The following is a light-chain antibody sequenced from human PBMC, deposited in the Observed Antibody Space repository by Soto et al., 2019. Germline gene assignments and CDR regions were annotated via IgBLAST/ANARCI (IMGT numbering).Light chain of an antibody. CDR3: SSYTSSSTLDV. CDR2: DVS. V-gene: IGLV2-14*01. J-gene: IGLJ1*01. CDR1: SSDVGGYNY. Sequence: QAVVTQPASVSGSPGQSITISCTGTSSDVGGYNYVSWYQQHPGKAPKLMIYDVSNRPSGVSNRFSGSKSGNTASLTISGLQAEDEADYYCSSYTSSSTLDVFGTGTTLTVL.